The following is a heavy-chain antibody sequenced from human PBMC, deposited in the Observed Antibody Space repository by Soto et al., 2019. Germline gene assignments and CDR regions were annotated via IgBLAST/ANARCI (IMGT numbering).Heavy chain of an antibody. J-gene: IGHJ4*02. CDR3: ARTIYYDMYYFDY. Sequence: QVQLQESGPGLVKPSQTLSLTCTVSGGSISSGDYYWSWIRQPPGKGPEWIGYISYSGSTYYNPSLKSRVTISVDTSKNQFSLKLSSVTAADTAVYYCARTIYYDMYYFDYWGQGTLVTVSS. V-gene: IGHV4-30-4*01. D-gene: IGHD3-22*01. CDR2: ISYSGST. CDR1: GGSISSGDYY.